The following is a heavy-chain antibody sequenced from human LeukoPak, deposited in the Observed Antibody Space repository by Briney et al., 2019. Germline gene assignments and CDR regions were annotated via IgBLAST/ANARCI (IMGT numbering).Heavy chain of an antibody. V-gene: IGHV1-2*02. CDR3: ARGYYGMDV. CDR1: GYTFTGQY. Sequence: EASVKVSCKASGYTFTGQYLYWAQQTPGQGLEWMGWINPKTGDTDSAQNFQGRVTMTRDTSITAVYMELSSLTSDDTAVYYCARGYYGMDVWGQGTTVTVSS. J-gene: IGHJ6*02. CDR2: INPKTGDT.